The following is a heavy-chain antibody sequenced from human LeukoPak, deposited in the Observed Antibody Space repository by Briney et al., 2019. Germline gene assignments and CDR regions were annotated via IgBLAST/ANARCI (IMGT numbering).Heavy chain of an antibody. Sequence: GGSLRLSCAASGFTFSSYGMHWVRQAPGKGLEWVAFIRYDGSNKYYADSVKGRFTISRDNSKNTLYLQMNSLRAEDTAVYYCARSIPVQDAFDIWGQGTMVTVSS. CDR2: IRYDGSNK. J-gene: IGHJ3*02. CDR1: GFTFSSYG. V-gene: IGHV3-30*02. CDR3: ARSIPVQDAFDI. D-gene: IGHD2-2*02.